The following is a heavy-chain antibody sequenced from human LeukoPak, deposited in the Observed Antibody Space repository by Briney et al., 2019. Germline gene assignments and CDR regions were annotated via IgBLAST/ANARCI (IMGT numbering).Heavy chain of an antibody. CDR2: INHSGST. D-gene: IGHD2-2*02. J-gene: IGHJ6*03. V-gene: IGHV4-61*08. CDR1: GGSVSSGDYY. Sequence: SETLSLTCTVSGGSVSSGDYYWSWIRQPPGKGLEWIGEINHSGSTNYNPSLKSRVTISVDTSKNQFSLKLSSVTAADTAVYYCARSRYCSSTSCYRGGNYYYYMDVWGKGTTVTVSS. CDR3: ARSRYCSSTSCYRGGNYYYYMDV.